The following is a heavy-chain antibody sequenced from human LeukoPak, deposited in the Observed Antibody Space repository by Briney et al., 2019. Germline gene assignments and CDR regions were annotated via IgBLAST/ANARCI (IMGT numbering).Heavy chain of an antibody. CDR2: IYSGGST. Sequence: GGSLRPSCAASGFTVRSNYMSWVRQAPGKGLEWVSVIYSGGSTYYADSVKGRFTISRDNSKNTLYLQMNSLRAEDTAVNYCARAEDYVWDYWGQGTLVTVSS. CDR3: ARAEDYVWDY. J-gene: IGHJ4*02. D-gene: IGHD3-16*01. CDR1: GFTVRSNY. V-gene: IGHV3-66*01.